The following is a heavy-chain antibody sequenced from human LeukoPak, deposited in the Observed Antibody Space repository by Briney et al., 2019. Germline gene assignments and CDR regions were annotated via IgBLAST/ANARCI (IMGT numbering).Heavy chain of an antibody. Sequence: KASETLSLTCAVSGGSISSGGYPWSWIRQPPGKGLEWIGYIYHSGSTYYNPSLKSRVTISVDRSKNQFSLKLSSVTAADTAVYYCARGLQYYYDSSGYSGNWFDPWGQGTLVTVSS. D-gene: IGHD3-22*01. CDR2: IYHSGST. CDR3: ARGLQYYYDSSGYSGNWFDP. V-gene: IGHV4-30-2*01. CDR1: GGSISSGGYP. J-gene: IGHJ5*02.